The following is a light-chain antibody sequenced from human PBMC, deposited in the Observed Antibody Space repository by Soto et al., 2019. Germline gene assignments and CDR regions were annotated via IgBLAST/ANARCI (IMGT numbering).Light chain of an antibody. CDR1: QSISSW. CDR3: QQYNSYDMWS. V-gene: IGKV1-5*01. J-gene: IGKJ1*01. Sequence: DIQMTQSPSTLSASVGDRVTITCRASQSISSWLAWYQQKPGKAPKLLIYGASSLESGVPSRFSGSGSGTEFTLTISSLQHDDFATYYCQQYNSYDMWSFGQGTKVELK. CDR2: GAS.